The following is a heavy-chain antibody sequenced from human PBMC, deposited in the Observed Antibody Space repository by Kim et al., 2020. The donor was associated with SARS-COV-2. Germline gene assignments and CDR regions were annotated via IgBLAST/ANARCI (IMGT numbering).Heavy chain of an antibody. J-gene: IGHJ6*02. Sequence: GGSLRLSCAASGFTFSSYAMHWVRQAPGKGLEWVAVISYDGSNKYYADSVKGRFTISRDNSKNTLYLQMNSLRAEDTAVYYCARVGKGGVYFSYYYYGMDVWGQGTTVTVSS. CDR1: GFTFSSYA. CDR2: ISYDGSNK. V-gene: IGHV3-30-3*01. D-gene: IGHD3-10*01. CDR3: ARVGKGGVYFSYYYYGMDV.